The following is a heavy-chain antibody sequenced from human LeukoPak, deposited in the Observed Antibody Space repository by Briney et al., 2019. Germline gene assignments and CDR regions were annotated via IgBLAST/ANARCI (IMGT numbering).Heavy chain of an antibody. D-gene: IGHD1-26*01. CDR3: ARLRPRVGATTDY. V-gene: IGHV1-2*02. CDR2: INPNSGGT. CDR1: GYTFTGYY. Sequence: ASVKVSCKASGYTFTGYYMHWVRQAPGQGLEWMGWINPNSGGTNYAQKFQGRVTMTRDTSISTAYMELSRLRSDDTAVYYCARLRPRVGATTDYWGQGTLVTVSS. J-gene: IGHJ4*02.